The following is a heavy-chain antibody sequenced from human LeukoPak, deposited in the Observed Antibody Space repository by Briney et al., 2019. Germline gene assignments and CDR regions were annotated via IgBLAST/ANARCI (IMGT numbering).Heavy chain of an antibody. V-gene: IGHV3-30*02. CDR1: GFTFSSYG. CDR3: ANRYGSGSYYNPYSFDY. CDR2: IRYDGSNK. D-gene: IGHD3-10*01. J-gene: IGHJ4*02. Sequence: GGSLRLSCAASGFTFSSYGMHWVRQAPGKGLEWVAFIRYDGSNKYYADSVKGRFTISRDNSKNTLYLQMNSLRPEDTAVYYCANRYGSGSYYNPYSFDYWGQGTLVTVSS.